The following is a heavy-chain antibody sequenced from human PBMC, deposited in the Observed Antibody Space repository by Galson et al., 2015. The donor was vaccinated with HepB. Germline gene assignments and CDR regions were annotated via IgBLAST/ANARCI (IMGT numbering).Heavy chain of an antibody. Sequence: SLRLSCAASGFTFSSYWMSWVRQAPGKGLEWVANIKQDGSEKYYVDSVKGRFTISRDNAKNSLYLQMNSLRAEDTAVYYCARNYPGYCSSTSCGISDYWGQGTLVTVSS. CDR2: IKQDGSEK. V-gene: IGHV3-7*03. J-gene: IGHJ4*02. D-gene: IGHD2-2*01. CDR3: ARNYPGYCSSTSCGISDY. CDR1: GFTFSSYW.